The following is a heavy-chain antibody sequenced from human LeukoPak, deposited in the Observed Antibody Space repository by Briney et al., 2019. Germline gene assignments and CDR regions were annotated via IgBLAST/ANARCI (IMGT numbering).Heavy chain of an antibody. Sequence: GGSLRLSCAASGFTFTNYEMTWVRQAPGKGLEWVAFIRYDGSNKYYADSVKGRFTISRDNSKNTLYLQMNSLRAEDTAVYYCAKGASEWELLDNWFDPWGQGTLVTVSS. V-gene: IGHV3-30*02. CDR3: AKGASEWELLDNWFDP. J-gene: IGHJ5*02. CDR1: GFTFTNYE. CDR2: IRYDGSNK. D-gene: IGHD1-26*01.